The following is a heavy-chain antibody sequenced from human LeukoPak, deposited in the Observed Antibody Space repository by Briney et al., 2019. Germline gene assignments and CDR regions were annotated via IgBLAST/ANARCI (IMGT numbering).Heavy chain of an antibody. CDR1: GFTFSSYA. J-gene: IGHJ4*02. D-gene: IGHD6-19*01. Sequence: GGSLRLSCAASGFTFSSYAMSWVRQAPGKGLEWVSIIYSGGATYYADSVKGRFTVSRDNSKNTVYLQMNSLRAEDTAVYYCARTMAGTGNYFDYWGQGTLVTVSS. CDR3: ARTMAGTGNYFDY. V-gene: IGHV3-53*01. CDR2: IYSGGAT.